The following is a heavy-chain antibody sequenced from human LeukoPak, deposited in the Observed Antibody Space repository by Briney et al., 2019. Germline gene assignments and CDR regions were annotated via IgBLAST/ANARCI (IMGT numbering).Heavy chain of an antibody. J-gene: IGHJ4*02. CDR1: GFTFSSYW. D-gene: IGHD2-2*01. Sequence: PGGSLRLSCAASGFTFSSYWMSWVRQAPGKGREWVANIRQDGSEKYYVDSVKGRFTISRDNAKNSLYLQMNSLRADDTAVYYCASGLIQDIVVVPPAHYIDWGPGTLVTVST. CDR3: ASGLIQDIVVVPPAHYID. CDR2: IRQDGSEK. V-gene: IGHV3-7*01.